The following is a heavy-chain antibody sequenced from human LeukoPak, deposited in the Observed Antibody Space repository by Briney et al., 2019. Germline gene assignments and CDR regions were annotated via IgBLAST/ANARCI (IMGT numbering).Heavy chain of an antibody. CDR2: ISSSSSYI. V-gene: IGHV3-21*01. CDR3: ARDSGSTVDAFDI. J-gene: IGHJ3*02. D-gene: IGHD4-17*01. Sequence: PGGSLRLPCAASGFTFSSYSMNWVRQAPGKGLEWVSSISSSSSYIYYADSVKGRFTISRDNAKNSLYLQMNSLRAEDTAVYYCARDSGSTVDAFDIWGQGTMVTVSS. CDR1: GFTFSSYS.